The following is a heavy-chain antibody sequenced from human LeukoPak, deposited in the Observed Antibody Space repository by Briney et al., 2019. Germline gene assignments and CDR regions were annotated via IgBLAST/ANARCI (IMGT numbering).Heavy chain of an antibody. Sequence: SETLSLTCTVSGGSISSSSYYWGWIRQPPGKGLEWIGSCYYSGSTYYSPSLKSRVTISVDTSKTHFSLKLSSVTAADTAVYFCTLVVIASSTYDYWGQGTLVTVSS. J-gene: IGHJ4*02. CDR1: GGSISSSSYY. V-gene: IGHV4-39*01. D-gene: IGHD2-21*01. CDR2: CYYSGST. CDR3: TLVVIASSTYDY.